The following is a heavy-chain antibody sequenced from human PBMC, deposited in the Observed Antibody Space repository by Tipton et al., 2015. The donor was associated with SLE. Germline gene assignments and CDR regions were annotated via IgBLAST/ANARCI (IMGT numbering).Heavy chain of an antibody. CDR3: ARGMRAYYDILTGYCGVDAFDI. D-gene: IGHD3-9*01. J-gene: IGHJ3*02. CDR1: GYTFTSYG. Sequence: QSGPEVKKPGASVKVSCKASGYTFTSYGISWVRQAPGQGLEWMGGIIPIFGTANYAQKFQGRVTMTRNTSVSTAYMELSSLRSEDTAVYYCARGMRAYYDILTGYCGVDAFDIWGQGTMVTVSS. CDR2: IIPIFGTA. V-gene: IGHV1-8*02.